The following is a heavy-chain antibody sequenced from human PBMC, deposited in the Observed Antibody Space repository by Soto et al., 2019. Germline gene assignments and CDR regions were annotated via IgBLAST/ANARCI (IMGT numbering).Heavy chain of an antibody. CDR2: FDPEDGET. CDR3: ATNKAYYDFWSGYAVYGMDV. CDR1: GYTLTELS. D-gene: IGHD3-3*01. J-gene: IGHJ6*02. Sequence: ASVRVSCKVSGYTLTELSMHWVRQAPGKGLEWMGGFDPEDGETIYAQKFQGRVTMTEDTSTDTAYMELSSLRSEDTAVYYCATNKAYYDFWSGYAVYGMDVWGQGTTVTVSS. V-gene: IGHV1-24*01.